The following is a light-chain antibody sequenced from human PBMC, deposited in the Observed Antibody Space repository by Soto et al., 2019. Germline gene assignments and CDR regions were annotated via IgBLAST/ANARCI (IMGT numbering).Light chain of an antibody. V-gene: IGKV2-28*01. CDR1: QSPLHSNGDTS. J-gene: IGKJ5*01. CDR2: LCS. CDR3: MQTKQLPYT. Sequence: DVVMTQSPLSLPVTPGQPASISCRSSQSPLHSNGDTSLYWYLQKPGQSPQLLIYLCSNRVSGVPDRFSGSGSGTNFTLKISRVEADDVGVYYCMQTKQLPYTFGQGTRLEIK.